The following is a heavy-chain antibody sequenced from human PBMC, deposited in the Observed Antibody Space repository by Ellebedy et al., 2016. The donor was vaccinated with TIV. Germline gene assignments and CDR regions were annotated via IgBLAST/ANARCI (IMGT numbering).Heavy chain of an antibody. V-gene: IGHV3-11*01. J-gene: IGHJ6*02. CDR2: ISSTCSTI. D-gene: IGHD5-18*01. CDR3: AREGDTAMVHGLDV. CDR1: GFTFSDYY. Sequence: GESLKISCAASGFTFSDYYMSWIRQAPGKGLELVLYISSTCSTIYYADSVKGRFTISRDNAKNSVYLQMNSLRAGDTAVYYCAREGDTAMVHGLDVWGQGTAVTVSS.